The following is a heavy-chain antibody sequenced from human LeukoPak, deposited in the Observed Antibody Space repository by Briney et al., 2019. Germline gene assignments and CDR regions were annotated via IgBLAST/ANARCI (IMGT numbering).Heavy chain of an antibody. D-gene: IGHD6-13*01. Sequence: PSQTLSLTCTVSGGSISSGSYYWSWIRQPAGKGLEWIVRIYTSGSTNYNPSLKSRVTISVDTSKNQFSLKLSSVTAADTAVYYCARSTIAAAGIRWFDTGGQGTLVTVSS. J-gene: IGHJ5*02. V-gene: IGHV4-61*02. CDR1: GGSISSGSYY. CDR3: ARSTIAAAGIRWFDT. CDR2: IYTSGST.